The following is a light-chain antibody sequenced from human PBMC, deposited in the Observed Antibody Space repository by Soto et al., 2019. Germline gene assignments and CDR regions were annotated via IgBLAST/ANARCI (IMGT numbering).Light chain of an antibody. CDR1: QSVSIK. CDR3: QQYNLRPPYT. J-gene: IGKJ2*01. V-gene: IGKV3-15*01. Sequence: EIVLTQSPATLSVSPGERVTLSCRASQSVSIKLAWYQQKPGQAPRLLISDTSTRATGIPARFSGSGFATDFTLTISSLQSEDFAVYYCQQYNLRPPYTFGRGTKLEIK. CDR2: DTS.